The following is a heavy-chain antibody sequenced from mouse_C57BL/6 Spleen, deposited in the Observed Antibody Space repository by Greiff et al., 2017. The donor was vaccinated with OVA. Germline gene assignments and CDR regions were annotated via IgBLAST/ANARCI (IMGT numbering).Heavy chain of an antibody. CDR3: TTLTGPFAY. CDR1: GYTFTDYE. D-gene: IGHD4-1*01. CDR2: IDPETGGT. J-gene: IGHJ3*01. Sequence: QVHVKQSGAELVRPGASVTLSCKASGYTFTDYEMHWVKQTPVHGLEWIGAIDPETGGTAYNQKFKGKAILTADKSSSTASMELRSLTSEDSAVYYCTTLTGPFAYWGQGTLVTVSA. V-gene: IGHV1-15*01.